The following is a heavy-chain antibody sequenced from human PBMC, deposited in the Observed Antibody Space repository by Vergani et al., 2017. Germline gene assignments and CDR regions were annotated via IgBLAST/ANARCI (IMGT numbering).Heavy chain of an antibody. Sequence: QVQLVQSGAEVGKPGASVKISCKASGYTFTAYYIHWVRQAPEQGLEWVGVISPDGFSTFYAQKFQGRVTITRDTSTSTVYVEVTILRSDDTAVYYCAREPPLTGFFDFWGQGTLVTVPS. CDR1: GYTFTAYY. D-gene: IGHD3-9*01. J-gene: IGHJ4*02. CDR2: ISPDGFST. V-gene: IGHV1-46*03. CDR3: AREPPLTGFFDF.